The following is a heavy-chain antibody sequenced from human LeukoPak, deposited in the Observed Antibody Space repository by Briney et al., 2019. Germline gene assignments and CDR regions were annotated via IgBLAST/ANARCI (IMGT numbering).Heavy chain of an antibody. CDR1: GFTFSSYG. CDR3: AKNLRPTLITPDF. V-gene: IGHV3-30*18. CDR2: ISYDGNNK. Sequence: TGGSLRLSCAASGFTFSSYGVHWVRQAPGKGLEWLAVISYDGNNKYYADSVKGRFTISRDNSKSTLYLQMNSLRAEDTAVYYCAKNLRPTLITPDFRGRRTMVTVSS. D-gene: IGHD4-17*01. J-gene: IGHJ3*01.